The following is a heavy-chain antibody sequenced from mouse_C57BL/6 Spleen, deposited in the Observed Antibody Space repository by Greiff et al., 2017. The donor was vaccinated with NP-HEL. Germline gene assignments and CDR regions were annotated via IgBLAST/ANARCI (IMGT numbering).Heavy chain of an antibody. Sequence: VQLQQPGAELVKPGASVKLSCKASGYTFTSYWMHWVKQRPGRGLEWIGRIDPNSGGTKYNEKFKSKATLTVDKHSSTAYMQLSSLTSEDSAVYYCALTVAYAMDYWGQGTSVTVSS. CDR1: GYTFTSYW. CDR3: ALTVAYAMDY. CDR2: IDPNSGGT. D-gene: IGHD1-1*01. V-gene: IGHV1-72*01. J-gene: IGHJ4*01.